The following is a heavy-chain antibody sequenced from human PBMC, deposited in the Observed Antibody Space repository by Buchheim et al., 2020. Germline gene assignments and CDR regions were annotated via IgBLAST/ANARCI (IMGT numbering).Heavy chain of an antibody. CDR1: EFTFSTYT. CDR2: ISSSSSVR. Sequence: ELQLVESGGGLVKPGGSLRLSCAASEFTFSTYTMNWVRQGPGKGLEWVASISSSSSVRYYADSVKGRFAISRNNADNSLYLHMSILRAEDTAVYYCVRGDRRDYWGQGTL. V-gene: IGHV3-21*01. CDR3: VRGDRRDY. D-gene: IGHD2-15*01. J-gene: IGHJ4*02.